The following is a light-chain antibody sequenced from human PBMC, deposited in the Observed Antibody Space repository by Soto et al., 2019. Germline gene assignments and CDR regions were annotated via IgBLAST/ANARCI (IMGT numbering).Light chain of an antibody. V-gene: IGLV3-21*02. CDR1: NIGSKS. CDR3: QVWDSSSDHYV. Sequence: YELTQPPSVSVAPGQTATITCGGDNIGSKSVHWSQQKPGQAPVLVVYDDGVRPGGSRYRFSGSNSGDTATLTLSRVEAGDEADYYCQVWDSSSDHYVFGTGTKVTIL. J-gene: IGLJ1*01. CDR2: DDG.